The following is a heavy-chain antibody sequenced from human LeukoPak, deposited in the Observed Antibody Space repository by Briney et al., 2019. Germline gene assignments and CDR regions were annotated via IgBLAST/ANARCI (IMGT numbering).Heavy chain of an antibody. Sequence: GGSLRLSCAASGFTFSDYYMSWIRQAPGKGLEWVSYISSSSSYTNYADSVKGRFAISRDNAKNSLYLQMNSLRAEDTAVYYCARGGDSSGNPYWGQGTLVTVSS. V-gene: IGHV3-11*06. CDR2: ISSSSSYT. D-gene: IGHD3-22*01. CDR3: ARGGDSSGNPY. J-gene: IGHJ4*02. CDR1: GFTFSDYY.